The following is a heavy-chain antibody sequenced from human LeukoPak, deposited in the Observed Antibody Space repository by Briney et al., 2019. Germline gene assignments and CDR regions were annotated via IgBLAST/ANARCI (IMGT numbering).Heavy chain of an antibody. CDR2: IFYSGST. D-gene: IGHD6-19*01. CDR3: VRGRYSSGWFKDKNWFDP. Sequence: SSETLSLTCTVSSGSISSSTYYWGWIRQPPGKGLDWIGSIFYSGSTYYNPSLKSRVTISVDTSNNQFSLKLSSVTAADTAVYYCVRGRYSSGWFKDKNWFDPWGQGIPVTVSS. V-gene: IGHV4-39*07. J-gene: IGHJ5*02. CDR1: SGSISSSTYY.